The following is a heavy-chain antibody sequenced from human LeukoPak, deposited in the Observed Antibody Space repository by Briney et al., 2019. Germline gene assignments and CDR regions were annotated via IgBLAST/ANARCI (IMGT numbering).Heavy chain of an antibody. CDR2: ISGSGGGT. CDR1: GFTFSSYA. CDR3: ATWGAADLDY. J-gene: IGHJ4*02. V-gene: IGHV3-23*01. Sequence: GGSLRLSCAASGFTFSSYAMSWVRQAPGKGLEWVSAISGSGGGTYYADSVKGRFTISRDNSKNTLYLQMNSLRAEDTAVYYCATWGAADLDYWGQGTLVTVSS. D-gene: IGHD6-13*01.